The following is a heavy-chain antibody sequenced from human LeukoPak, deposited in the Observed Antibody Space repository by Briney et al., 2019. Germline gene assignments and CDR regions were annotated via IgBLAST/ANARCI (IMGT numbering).Heavy chain of an antibody. CDR1: GGSFSGYY. Sequence: SETLSLTCAVYGGSFSGYYWSWIRQPPGKGLEWIGGINHSGSTNYNPSLKSRVTISVDTSKNQFSLKLSSVTAADTAVYYCASHSRWGQGYWGQGTLVTVSS. CDR3: ASHSRWGQGY. V-gene: IGHV4-34*01. D-gene: IGHD6-13*01. J-gene: IGHJ4*02. CDR2: INHSGST.